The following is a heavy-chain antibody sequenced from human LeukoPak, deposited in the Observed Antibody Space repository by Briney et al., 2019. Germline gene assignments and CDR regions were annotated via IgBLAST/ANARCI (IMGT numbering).Heavy chain of an antibody. V-gene: IGHV3-23*01. CDR2: ITCGGDRT. CDR1: GRTISSYA. Sequence: GGSLSLSCAASGRTISSYAMSWVRQAPGKGLEWVSAITCGGDRTYYAASEKGRFTISRDNSKNTLYVQMNSRRAEDTAVYYCAKGHSEDGTGFDCWGQGTLVTVSS. J-gene: IGHJ4*02. D-gene: IGHD1-1*01. CDR3: AKGHSEDGTGFDC.